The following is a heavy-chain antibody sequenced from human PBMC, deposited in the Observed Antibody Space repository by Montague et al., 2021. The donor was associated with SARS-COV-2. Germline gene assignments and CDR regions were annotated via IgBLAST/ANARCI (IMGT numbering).Heavy chain of an antibody. Sequence: QSGAEVKKPGESLKISCEGSGYSFTSYWIAWVRQMPGKGLEWMGTIYPEDSDTRYSPSFQGHVTISADKSMNTAFLQWSSLRASDTAIYYCARQVYIYCSSTSCPFDYWGQGTLVTVSS. V-gene: IGHV5-51*01. D-gene: IGHD2-2*01. CDR1: GYSFTSYW. CDR3: ARQVYIYCSSTSCPFDY. CDR2: IYPEDSDT. J-gene: IGHJ4*02.